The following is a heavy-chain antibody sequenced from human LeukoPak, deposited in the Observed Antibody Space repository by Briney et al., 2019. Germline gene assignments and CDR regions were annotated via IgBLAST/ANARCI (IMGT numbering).Heavy chain of an antibody. D-gene: IGHD3-22*01. CDR1: GFTFSSYA. Sequence: GGSLRLSCAASGFTFSSYAMSWVRQAPGKGLEWVSAISGSGGITYYADSVKGRFTISRDNSKNTLYLQMNSLRAEDTAVYYCAKGGSPYYYDSSGYYYPDYWGQGTLVTVSS. CDR2: ISGSGGIT. J-gene: IGHJ4*02. V-gene: IGHV3-23*01. CDR3: AKGGSPYYYDSSGYYYPDY.